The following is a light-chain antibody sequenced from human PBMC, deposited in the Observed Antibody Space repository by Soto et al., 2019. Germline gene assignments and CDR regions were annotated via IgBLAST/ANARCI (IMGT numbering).Light chain of an antibody. CDR3: CSSGPV. Sequence: QSALTQPASVSGSPGQSITISCTGTSSDVGSYNLVSWYQQHPGKAPKLMIYEGSKRPSGVSNRFSGSKSGNTASLTISGLQAEDEADYDCCSSGPVFGGGTKLTVL. CDR1: SSDVGSYNL. CDR2: EGS. J-gene: IGLJ2*01. V-gene: IGLV2-23*01.